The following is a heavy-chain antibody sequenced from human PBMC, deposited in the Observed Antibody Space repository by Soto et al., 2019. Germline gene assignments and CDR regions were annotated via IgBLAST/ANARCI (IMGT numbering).Heavy chain of an antibody. CDR3: ARVVAARPGYYYYYYMDV. V-gene: IGHV1-24*01. CDR1: GYTLTELS. J-gene: IGHJ6*03. D-gene: IGHD6-6*01. Sequence: GASVKVSCKVSGYTLTELSMHWVRQAPGKGLEWMGGFDPEDGETIYAQKFQGRVTMTEDTSTDTAYMELSSLRSEDTAVYYCARVVAARPGYYYYYYMDVWGKGTTVTVSS. CDR2: FDPEDGET.